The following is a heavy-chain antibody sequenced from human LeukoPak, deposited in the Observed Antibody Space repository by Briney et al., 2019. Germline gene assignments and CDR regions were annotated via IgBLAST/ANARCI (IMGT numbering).Heavy chain of an antibody. CDR1: GGSISSYY. CDR3: ARVKYYYDSSGYYRIYYFDY. J-gene: IGHJ4*02. Sequence: SETLSLTCTVSGGSISSYYWSWIRQPPGKGLEWIGYIYYSGSTSYNPSLKSRVTISVDTSKNQFSLKLSSVTAADTAVYYCARVKYYYDSSGYYRIYYFDYWGQGTLVTVSS. V-gene: IGHV4-59*01. CDR2: IYYSGST. D-gene: IGHD3-22*01.